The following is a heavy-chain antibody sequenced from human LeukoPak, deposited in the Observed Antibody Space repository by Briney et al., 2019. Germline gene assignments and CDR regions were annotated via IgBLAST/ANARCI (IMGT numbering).Heavy chain of an antibody. Sequence: SETLSLTCAVYGGSFSGYYWSWIRQPPGKGLEWIGEINHSGSTNYNPSLQSRVTISVDTSKNQFSLKLSSVTAADTAVYYCARGGWDYYDSSGAPYYFDYWGQGTLVTVSS. D-gene: IGHD3-22*01. V-gene: IGHV4-34*01. CDR3: ARGGWDYYDSSGAPYYFDY. J-gene: IGHJ4*02. CDR1: GGSFSGYY. CDR2: INHSGST.